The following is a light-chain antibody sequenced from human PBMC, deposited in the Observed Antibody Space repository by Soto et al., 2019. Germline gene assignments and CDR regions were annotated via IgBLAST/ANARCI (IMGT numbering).Light chain of an antibody. CDR2: EVS. CDR1: SSDVGGYNY. J-gene: IGLJ1*01. V-gene: IGLV2-14*01. Sequence: QSALTQPASVSGSPGQSITISCTGTSSDVGGYNYVSWYQQHPGKAPKLMIYEVSNRPSGVSIRFSGSESGNTASLTISGLQAEDEADYYCSSYTSSTSLDVFGTGTKVTVL. CDR3: SSYTSSTSLDV.